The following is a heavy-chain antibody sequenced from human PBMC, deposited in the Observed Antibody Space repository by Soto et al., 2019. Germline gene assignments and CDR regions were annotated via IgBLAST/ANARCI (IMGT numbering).Heavy chain of an antibody. J-gene: IGHJ6*02. Sequence: QVQLVESGGGVVQPGRSLRLSCAASGFTFSSYGMHWVRQAPGKGLEWVAVISYDGSNKYYADSVKGRFTISRDNSKNTPYLQMNSLGAEDTAVYYCAKDQPVAVGFYGMDVWGQGTTVTVSS. CDR2: ISYDGSNK. V-gene: IGHV3-30*18. D-gene: IGHD6-19*01. CDR1: GFTFSSYG. CDR3: AKDQPVAVGFYGMDV.